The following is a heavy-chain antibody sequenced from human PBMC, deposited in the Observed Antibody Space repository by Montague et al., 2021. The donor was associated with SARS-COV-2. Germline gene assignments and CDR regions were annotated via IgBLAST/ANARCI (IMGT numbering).Heavy chain of an antibody. D-gene: IGHD3-10*01. J-gene: IGHJ4*02. Sequence: SETRSLTCGVSGDSINTDNWWTWVRLPPGKGLEWVVEIYHTENTKYKPSLKSRVSMSVDKSWNQSSLRLTSVTAADTAIYYCARKGSGRTDLAYWGQGTLVTVSS. CDR2: IYHTENT. CDR3: ARKGSGRTDLAY. V-gene: IGHV4-4*02. CDR1: GDSINTDNW.